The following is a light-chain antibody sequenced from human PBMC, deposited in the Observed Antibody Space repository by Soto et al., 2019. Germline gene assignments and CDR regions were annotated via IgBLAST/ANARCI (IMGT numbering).Light chain of an antibody. J-gene: IGKJ2*01. CDR2: GAS. Sequence: EIVLTQSPGTLSLSPGERATLSCRASQSVSSSSYLAWYQQKPGQAPRLLIYGASSSATGMPDRFSGSGSATDFTLIISRLEPEDFAVYYCRQYGSSPSYTFGQGTKLEIK. CDR3: RQYGSSPSYT. V-gene: IGKV3-20*01. CDR1: QSVSSSSY.